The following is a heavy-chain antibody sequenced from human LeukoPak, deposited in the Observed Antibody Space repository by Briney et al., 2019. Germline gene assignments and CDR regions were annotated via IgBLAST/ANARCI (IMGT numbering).Heavy chain of an antibody. CDR3: ARGVVVVVAASLDY. D-gene: IGHD2-15*01. CDR1: GFTFSSYA. V-gene: IGHV3-30-3*01. CDR2: ISYDGSNK. Sequence: GGSLRLSCAASGFTFSSYAMHWVRQAPGKGLEWVAVISYDGSNKYYADSVKGRFTISRDNSKNTLSLQMNSLRAEDTAVYYCARGVVVVVAASLDYWGQGTLVTVSS. J-gene: IGHJ4*02.